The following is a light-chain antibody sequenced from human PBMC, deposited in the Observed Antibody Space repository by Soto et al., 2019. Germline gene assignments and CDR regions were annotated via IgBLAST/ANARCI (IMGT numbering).Light chain of an antibody. CDR1: QGIDTS. V-gene: IGKV1-9*01. J-gene: IGKJ5*01. CDR2: AAS. CDR3: QQLHGYPIT. Sequence: ILLTQSPSSLSAYVEDRVTITCRASQGIDTSLAWYQQKPGKAPKLLIYAASNFQSGVPSRFSGSGSGTHFTLTISSLQPEDFATYYCQQLHGYPITFGQGTRLEIK.